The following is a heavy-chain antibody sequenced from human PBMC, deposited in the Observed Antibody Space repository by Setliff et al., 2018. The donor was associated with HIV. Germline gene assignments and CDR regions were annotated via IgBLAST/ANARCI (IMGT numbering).Heavy chain of an antibody. Sequence: GGSLRLSCAASGFTFSSYWMHWVRQAPGKGLVWVSRLNTDGSNTRYADSVKGRFAISRDNAKNSLFLQMSSLRVEDTAVYYCARSASNYLHAMDVWGQGTTVTVSS. CDR2: LNTDGSNT. J-gene: IGHJ6*02. CDR1: GFTFSSYW. CDR3: ARSASNYLHAMDV. V-gene: IGHV3-74*01. D-gene: IGHD1-7*01.